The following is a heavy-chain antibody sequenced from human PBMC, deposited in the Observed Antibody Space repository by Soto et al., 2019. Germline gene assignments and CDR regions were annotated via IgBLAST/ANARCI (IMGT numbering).Heavy chain of an antibody. Sequence: SETLSLTCADYGGSFSGYYWSWIRQPPGKGLEWIGEINHSGSTNYNPSLKSRVTISVDTSKNQFSLKLSSVTAADTAVYYCARTMYYYDSSGYDYWGQGTLVTVSS. CDR2: INHSGST. J-gene: IGHJ4*02. CDR1: GGSFSGYY. D-gene: IGHD3-22*01. CDR3: ARTMYYYDSSGYDY. V-gene: IGHV4-34*01.